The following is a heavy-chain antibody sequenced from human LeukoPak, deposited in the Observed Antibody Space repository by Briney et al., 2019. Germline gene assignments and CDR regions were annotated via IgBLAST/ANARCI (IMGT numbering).Heavy chain of an antibody. CDR1: GVSISSSNSY. D-gene: IGHD3-3*01. CDR3: ASPLRRWLLYEAIDY. J-gene: IGHJ4*02. V-gene: IGHV4-39*01. CDR2: IYYSGNT. Sequence: SETLSLTCTVSGVSISSSNSYWGWIRQPPGKGLEWIGSIYYSGNTYYNASLKSQVSISIDTSKNQFSLRLTSVTAADTAVYYCASPLRRWLLYEAIDYWGQGTLVTVSS.